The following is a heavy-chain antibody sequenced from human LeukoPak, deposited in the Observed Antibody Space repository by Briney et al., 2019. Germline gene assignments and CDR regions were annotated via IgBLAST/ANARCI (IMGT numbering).Heavy chain of an antibody. J-gene: IGHJ3*02. V-gene: IGHV4-34*01. CDR3: ARYVPDYGDYSGGFDI. Sequence: SETLSLTCAVYGGSFSGYYWIWIRQSPGKGLEWIGDINDSGSSNYHPSLKSRVTISLDTSKTQFSLKLTSVTSADTAVYFCARYVPDYGDYSGGFDIWGQGTMVTVSS. CDR1: GGSFSGYY. CDR2: INDSGSS. D-gene: IGHD4-17*01.